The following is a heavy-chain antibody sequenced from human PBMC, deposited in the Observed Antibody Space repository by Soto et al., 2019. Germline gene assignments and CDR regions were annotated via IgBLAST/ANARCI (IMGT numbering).Heavy chain of an antibody. Sequence: SETLSLTCTVSGGSISSGGYYWSWIRQHPGKGLEWIGNIYYSGSTYYNPSLKSRVTISVDTSKNTLDLQMNSLRVEDTAIYYCARSIALRYSDLALDYWGQGTLVTVSS. J-gene: IGHJ4*02. CDR3: ARSIALRYSDLALDY. D-gene: IGHD3-9*01. CDR2: IYYSGST. CDR1: GGSISSGGYY. V-gene: IGHV4-39*01.